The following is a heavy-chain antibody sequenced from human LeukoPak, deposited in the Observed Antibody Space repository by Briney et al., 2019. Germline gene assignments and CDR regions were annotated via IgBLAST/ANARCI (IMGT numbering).Heavy chain of an antibody. J-gene: IGHJ4*02. Sequence: GASVKVSCKASGGTFSSYAISWVRQAPGQGLEWMGGIIPIFGTANYAQKFQGRVTITADESTSTAYMELSSLRSEDTAVYYCARGLYDFWSGYLENYFDYWGQGTLATVSS. D-gene: IGHD3-3*01. CDR3: ARGLYDFWSGYLENYFDY. CDR1: GGTFSSYA. CDR2: IIPIFGTA. V-gene: IGHV1-69*13.